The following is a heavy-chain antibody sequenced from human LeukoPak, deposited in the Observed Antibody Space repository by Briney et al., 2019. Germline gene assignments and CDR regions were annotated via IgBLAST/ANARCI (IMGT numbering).Heavy chain of an antibody. V-gene: IGHV4-4*07. Sequence: SETLSLTCTVSGGSISSYYWSWIRQPAGKGLEWIGRIYTSGSTNYNPSLKSRVTMSVDTSKNQFSLKLSSVTAADTAVYYCAREPDDYGDVRRAFDIWGQGTMVTVSS. J-gene: IGHJ3*02. CDR1: GGSISSYY. D-gene: IGHD4-17*01. CDR2: IYTSGST. CDR3: AREPDDYGDVRRAFDI.